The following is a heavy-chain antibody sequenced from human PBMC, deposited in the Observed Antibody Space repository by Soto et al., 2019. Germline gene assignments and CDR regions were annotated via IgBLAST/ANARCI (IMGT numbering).Heavy chain of an antibody. J-gene: IGHJ4*02. V-gene: IGHV1-69*12. CDR1: GGTFSSYA. D-gene: IGHD4-17*01. CDR2: IIPIFGTA. Sequence: QVQLVQSGAEVKKPGSSVKVSCKASGGTFSSYAISWVRQAPGQVLEWMGGIIPIFGTANYAQKCQGRVTITADESTSTASMEVSSLRSEDTGVYYCGRGDYNDYGDYVFSYWGQGTLVTVSS. CDR3: GRGDYNDYGDYVFSY.